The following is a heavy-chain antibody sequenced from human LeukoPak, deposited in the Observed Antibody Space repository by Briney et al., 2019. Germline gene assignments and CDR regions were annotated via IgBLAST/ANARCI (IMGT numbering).Heavy chain of an antibody. CDR3: AREAVLGGLDV. D-gene: IGHD2-8*02. V-gene: IGHV1-46*01. CDR2: INPSGDST. CDR1: GYTFTNYQ. J-gene: IGHJ6*02. Sequence: ASVKVSCKASGYTFTNYQIHWVRQAPGQGLELMGIINPSGDSTSYAQKFQGRVTMTRDTSTSTVYMELSSLRSEDTAVYYCAREAVLGGLDVWGQGTTVTGFS.